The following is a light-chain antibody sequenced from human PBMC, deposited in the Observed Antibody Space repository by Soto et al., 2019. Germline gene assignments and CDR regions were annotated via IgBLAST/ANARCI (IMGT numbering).Light chain of an antibody. V-gene: IGKV3-11*01. CDR3: QQRSNWRIT. CDR2: DTS. Sequence: EIVLTQSPATLSLSPWERATLSCRASQSVSSSLAWYQQKPGQAPRLLISDTSNRATGIPARFSGSGSGTDFTLTISSLEPEDFAVYYCQQRSNWRITLGQGTRLDIK. CDR1: QSVSSS. J-gene: IGKJ5*01.